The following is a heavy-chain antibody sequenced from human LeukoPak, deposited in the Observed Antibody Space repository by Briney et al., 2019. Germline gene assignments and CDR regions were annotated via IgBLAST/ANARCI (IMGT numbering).Heavy chain of an antibody. CDR3: AKRGVEMATIYYMDV. D-gene: IGHD5-24*01. J-gene: IGHJ6*03. CDR1: GFTFSSYE. V-gene: IGHV3-30*02. CDR2: IRYDGSNK. Sequence: GGSLRLSCAASGFTFSSYEMNWVRQAPGKGLEWVAFIRYDGSNKYYADSVKDRFTISRDNSKNTLYLQMNSLSDEDTAVYYCAKRGVEMATIYYMDVWGKGTAVT.